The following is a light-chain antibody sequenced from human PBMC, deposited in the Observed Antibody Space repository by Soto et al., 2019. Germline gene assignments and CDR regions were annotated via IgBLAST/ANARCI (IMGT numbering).Light chain of an antibody. J-gene: IGKJ4*01. V-gene: IGKV1-39*01. Sequence: DIRSTQAPSCLCWCFVDSVTITCQASQDITSYLAWYQQKPGKAPNLLIYGASTLQSGVPSRFSGSGSGTDFTLTISSLQPEDFATYYCQQSYSTPFTFGGGTKVDI. CDR2: GAS. CDR1: QDITSY. CDR3: QQSYSTPFT.